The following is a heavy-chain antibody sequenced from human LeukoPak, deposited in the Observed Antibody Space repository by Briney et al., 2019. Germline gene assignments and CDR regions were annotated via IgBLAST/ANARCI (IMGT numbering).Heavy chain of an antibody. J-gene: IGHJ4*02. CDR3: ARDGSGWYDY. CDR1: GFTFSSYE. CDR2: ISSSGSTI. D-gene: IGHD6-19*01. V-gene: IGHV3-48*03. Sequence: GGSLRLSCAASGFTFSSYEMNWVREAPGKGLEWVSYISSSGSTIYSADSVKGRFTISRDNAKNSLYLQMNSLRAEDTAVYYCARDGSGWYDYWGQGILVTVSS.